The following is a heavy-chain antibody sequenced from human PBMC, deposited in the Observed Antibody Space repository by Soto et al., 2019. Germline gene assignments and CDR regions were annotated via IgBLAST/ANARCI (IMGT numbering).Heavy chain of an antibody. D-gene: IGHD2-15*01. J-gene: IGHJ4*02. Sequence: PSETLSLSCTVSGGSISSSSYYWGWIRQPPGKGLEWIGYIYYSGTTNYNPSLRSRVTISADTSKSQLSLRLSSVTAADTAVYYCARGYCSGTTCYSRTFDYWGQGALVTVSS. CDR2: IYYSGTT. V-gene: IGHV4-61*05. CDR3: ARGYCSGTTCYSRTFDY. CDR1: GGSISSSSYY.